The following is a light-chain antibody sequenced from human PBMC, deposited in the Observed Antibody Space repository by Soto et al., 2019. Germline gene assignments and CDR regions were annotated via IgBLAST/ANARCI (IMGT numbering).Light chain of an antibody. CDR1: QSVNSNS. V-gene: IGKV3-20*01. J-gene: IGKJ1*01. CDR3: QEYATSRT. CDR2: GAS. Sequence: EIVLTQSPGTLSLSPGEGATLSCRSSQSVNSNSIAWYQQKPGQAPRLLIYGASTRASGVTDRFSGSGSGTDFTLTISRLEPEDFAVYSCQEYATSRTFGQGTKVEIK.